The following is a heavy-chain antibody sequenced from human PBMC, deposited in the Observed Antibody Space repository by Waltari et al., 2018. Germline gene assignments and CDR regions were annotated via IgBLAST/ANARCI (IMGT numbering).Heavy chain of an antibody. CDR3: AGGGFCTGGVCYTLQY. CDR2: INPGGYKT. CDR1: GHTFTSNY. J-gene: IGHJ4*02. D-gene: IGHD2-8*02. Sequence: QVQLVQSGAEVKKPGASVTVSCKASGHTFTSNYIHWVRHAPGQGLEWMGIINPGGYKTNYAQNFQGRVTMTRDPSTSTAYMELSILRPDETAVYYCAGGGFCTGGVCYTLQYWGQGTLITVSS. V-gene: IGHV1-46*01.